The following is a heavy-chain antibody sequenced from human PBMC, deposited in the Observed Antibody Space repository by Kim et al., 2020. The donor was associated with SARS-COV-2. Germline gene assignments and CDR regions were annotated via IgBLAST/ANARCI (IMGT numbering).Heavy chain of an antibody. D-gene: IGHD1-26*01. V-gene: IGHV4-59*08. Sequence: SETLSLTCTVSGGSISSYYWSWIRQPPGKGLEWIGYIYYSGSTNYNPSLKSRVTISVDTSKNQFSLKLSSVTAADTAVYYCATARAPGTAYYFDYWGQGTLVTVSS. J-gene: IGHJ4*02. CDR3: ATARAPGTAYYFDY. CDR1: GGSISSYY. CDR2: IYYSGST.